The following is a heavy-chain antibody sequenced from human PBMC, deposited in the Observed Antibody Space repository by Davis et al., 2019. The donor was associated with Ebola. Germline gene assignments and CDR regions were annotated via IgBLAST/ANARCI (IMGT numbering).Heavy chain of an antibody. J-gene: IGHJ5*02. CDR2: INAGNGNT. D-gene: IGHD6-13*01. V-gene: IGHV1-3*01. CDR1: GYTFTSYA. Sequence: ASVKVSCKASGYTFTSYAMHWVRQAPGQRLEWMGWINAGNGNTKYSQKFQGRVTITRDTSASPAYMELSSLRSEDTAVYYCARGWPLHTSWFDPWGQGTLVTVSS. CDR3: ARGWPLHTSWFDP.